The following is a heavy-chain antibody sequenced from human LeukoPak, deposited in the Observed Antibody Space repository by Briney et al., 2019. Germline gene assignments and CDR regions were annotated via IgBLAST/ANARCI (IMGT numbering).Heavy chain of an antibody. J-gene: IGHJ6*02. V-gene: IGHV4-39*01. CDR1: GGSISSSSYY. CDR2: IYYSGST. CDR3: ARRITIFGVVATDGMDV. Sequence: PSETLSLTCTVSGGSISSSSYYWGWIRQPPGKGLEWIGSIYYSGSTYYNPSLKGRVTISVDTSKNQFSLKLSSVTAADTAVYYCARRITIFGVVATDGMDVWGQGTTVTVSS. D-gene: IGHD3-3*01.